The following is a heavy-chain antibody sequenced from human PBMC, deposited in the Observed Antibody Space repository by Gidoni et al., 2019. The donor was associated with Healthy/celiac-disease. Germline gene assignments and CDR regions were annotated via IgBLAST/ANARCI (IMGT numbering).Heavy chain of an antibody. Sequence: EVQLLESGGGLVQPGGSLSLSCAASGFTFRSYAMSWVRQAPGKGLEWVSAISGSGGSTYYADSVKGRFTISRDNSKNTLYLQMNSLRAEDTAVYYCAKKAYYYGSGSYYPAPDYWGQGTLVTVSS. V-gene: IGHV3-23*01. J-gene: IGHJ4*02. CDR1: GFTFRSYA. CDR2: ISGSGGST. D-gene: IGHD3-10*01. CDR3: AKKAYYYGSGSYYPAPDY.